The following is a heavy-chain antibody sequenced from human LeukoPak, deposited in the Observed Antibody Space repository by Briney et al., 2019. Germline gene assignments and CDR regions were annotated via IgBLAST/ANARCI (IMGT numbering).Heavy chain of an antibody. D-gene: IGHD1-26*01. CDR1: GFTFSSYA. V-gene: IGHV3-23*01. Sequence: GGSLRLSCAASGFTFSSYAMSWVRQAPGKGLEWVSAISGSGGSTYYADSVKGRFTISRDNSKNTLYLQMNSLRAEDTAVYYCAKDRGNSGRYAGWFDPWGQGTLVTVSS. CDR2: ISGSGGST. J-gene: IGHJ5*02. CDR3: AKDRGNSGRYAGWFDP.